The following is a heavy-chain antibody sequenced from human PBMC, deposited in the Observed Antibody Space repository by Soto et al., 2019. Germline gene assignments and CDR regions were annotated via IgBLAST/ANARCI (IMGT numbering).Heavy chain of an antibody. CDR3: AKDSERGERVYYYYYGMDV. CDR2: ISWDGGST. D-gene: IGHD3-10*01. Sequence: GGSLRLSCAASGFTFDDYTMHWVRQAPGKGLEWVSLISWDGGSTYYADPVKGRFTISRDNSKNSLYLQMNSLRTEDTALYYCAKDSERGERVYYYYYGMDVWGQGPTVTVSS. CDR1: GFTFDDYT. J-gene: IGHJ6*02. V-gene: IGHV3-43*01.